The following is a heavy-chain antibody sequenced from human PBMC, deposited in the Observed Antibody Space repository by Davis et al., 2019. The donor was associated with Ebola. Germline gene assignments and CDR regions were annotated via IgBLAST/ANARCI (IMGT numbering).Heavy chain of an antibody. J-gene: IGHJ5*02. CDR2: INPSGGST. D-gene: IGHD6-13*01. V-gene: IGHV1-46*01. CDR1: GYTFTSYY. Sequence: AASVTVSCKASGYTFTSYYMHWVRQAPGQGLEWMGIINPSGGSTSYAQKFQGRVTMTRDTSTSTVYMELSSLRSEDTAVYYCARGTYSSSPGWVKRNWFDPWGQGTLVTVSS. CDR3: ARGTYSSSPGWVKRNWFDP.